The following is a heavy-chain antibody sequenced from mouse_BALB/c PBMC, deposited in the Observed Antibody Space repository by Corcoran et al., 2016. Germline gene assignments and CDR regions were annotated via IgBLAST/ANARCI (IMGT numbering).Heavy chain of an antibody. J-gene: IGHJ3*01. V-gene: IGHV1S136*01. CDR2: INPYNDGT. D-gene: IGHD3-3*01. CDR1: GYTFTSYV. Sequence: EVQLQQSGPELVKPGASVKMSCKASGYTFTSYVMHWVKQKPGQGLEWIGYINPYNDGTKYNEKSKGKATLTSDKSSSTVYMELSSLTSAASAGYYGARGTVSYFLAYWGQGTLVTVSA. CDR3: ARGTVSYFLAY.